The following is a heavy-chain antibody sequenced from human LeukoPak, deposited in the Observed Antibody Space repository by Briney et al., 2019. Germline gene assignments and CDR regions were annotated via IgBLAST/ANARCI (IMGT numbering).Heavy chain of an antibody. V-gene: IGHV1-46*01. J-gene: IGHJ6*03. Sequence: ASVKVSCKASGYTFTSYYMHWVRQAPGQGLEWMGIVSPSGGSTSYAQNFQDRVTMTRDTSTSTVYMELSSLRSEDTAVYYCARVATVTTFGHYMDVWGKGTTVTISS. D-gene: IGHD4-17*01. CDR2: VSPSGGST. CDR1: GYTFTSYY. CDR3: ARVATVTTFGHYMDV.